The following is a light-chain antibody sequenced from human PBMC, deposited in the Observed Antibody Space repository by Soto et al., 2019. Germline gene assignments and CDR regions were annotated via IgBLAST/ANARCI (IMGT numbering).Light chain of an antibody. J-gene: IGLJ1*01. Sequence: QSVLTQPASVSGSPGQSITISCTGTSSDVGGYNYVSWYQQHPGKAPKLMIYDVSNRPSGVSNRFSGSESGNTASLTISGLHAEDEADYYGSSYTSSTTPVYVFGTGTKLTVL. CDR2: DVS. V-gene: IGLV2-14*01. CDR3: SSYTSSTTPVYV. CDR1: SSDVGGYNY.